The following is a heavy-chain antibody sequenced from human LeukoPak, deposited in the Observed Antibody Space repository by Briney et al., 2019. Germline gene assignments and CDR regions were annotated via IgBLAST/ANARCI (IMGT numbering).Heavy chain of an antibody. CDR3: ARDYCGGDCYDY. D-gene: IGHD2-21*01. V-gene: IGHV1-46*04. Sequence: ASVKVSCKASGYTFTSYYMHWVRQASGQGLEWMGIINPSGGRTNYAQKLQGRVTMTRDTSISTAYMELSRLRSDDTAVYYCARDYCGGDCYDYWGQGTLVTVSS. CDR2: INPSGGRT. J-gene: IGHJ4*02. CDR1: GYTFTSYY.